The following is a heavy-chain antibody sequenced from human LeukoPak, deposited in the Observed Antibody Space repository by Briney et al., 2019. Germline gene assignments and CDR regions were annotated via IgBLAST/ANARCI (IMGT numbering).Heavy chain of an antibody. CDR3: ARFSWGPYYFDY. Sequence: GGSLRLSCAASGFTVSSNYMSWVRQAPGKGLEWVSVIYSGGSTYYADSVKGRFTISRDNSKNTLYLQMNSLRAEDTAVYYCARFSWGPYYFDYWGQGTLVTVSS. V-gene: IGHV3-53*01. D-gene: IGHD3-16*01. J-gene: IGHJ4*02. CDR1: GFTVSSNY. CDR2: IYSGGST.